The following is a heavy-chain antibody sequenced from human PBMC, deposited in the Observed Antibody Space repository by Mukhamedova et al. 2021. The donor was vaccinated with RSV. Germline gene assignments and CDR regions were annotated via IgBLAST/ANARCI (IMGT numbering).Heavy chain of an antibody. CDR1: GLTFSNYA. D-gene: IGHD1-26*01. J-gene: IGHJ4*01. CDR2: ISSDGSNK. CDR3: ARGQVGATIPLFDY. Sequence: GLTFSNYAMHWVRQAPGKGLEWVAVISSDGSNKYYPDSVKGRFTISRDNSKNTLYLQMNSLRSEDTAVYYFARGQVGATIPLFDY. V-gene: IGHV3-30*01.